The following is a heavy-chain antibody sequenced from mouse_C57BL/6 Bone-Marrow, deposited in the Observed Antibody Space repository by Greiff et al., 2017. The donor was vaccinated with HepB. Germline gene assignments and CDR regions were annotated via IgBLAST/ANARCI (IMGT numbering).Heavy chain of an antibody. CDR3: ARRYGNYLYYFDY. J-gene: IGHJ2*01. CDR2: IHPNSGST. Sequence: QVQLQQPGAELVKPGASVKLSCKASGYTFTSYWMHWVKQRPGQGLEWIGMIHPNSGSTNYNEKFKSKATLTVDKSSSTAYMQLSSLTSEDSAVYYCARRYGNYLYYFDYWGQGTTLTVSS. V-gene: IGHV1-64*01. D-gene: IGHD2-1*01. CDR1: GYTFTSYW.